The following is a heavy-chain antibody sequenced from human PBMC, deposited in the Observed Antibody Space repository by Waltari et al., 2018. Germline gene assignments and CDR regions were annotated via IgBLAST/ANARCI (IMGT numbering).Heavy chain of an antibody. CDR2: ISSGSTFI. J-gene: IGHJ4*02. CDR3: AREWGVMVGTAGYYLDY. Sequence: EVQLVGSGGGLVKPGGSLRLSCAASGFTFSSYTMNWVRQAPGEGLELVSSISSGSTFIYYADSVKGRFTISRDNAKNSLYLQMNSLRAEDTAVYYCAREWGVMVGTAGYYLDYWGQGTLVTVSS. D-gene: IGHD2-15*01. CDR1: GFTFSSYT. V-gene: IGHV3-21*01.